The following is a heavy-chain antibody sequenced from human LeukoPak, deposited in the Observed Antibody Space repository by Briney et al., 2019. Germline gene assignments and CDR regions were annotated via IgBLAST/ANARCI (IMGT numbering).Heavy chain of an antibody. Sequence: SETLSLTCTVSGGSISSSSYYWGWIRQPPGKGLEWIGSIYYSGSTYYNPSLKSRVTISVDTSKNQFSLKLSSVTAADTAVYYCARDGFLEGSGTTSGANPWGQGTLVTVSS. CDR3: ARDGFLEGSGTTSGANP. CDR1: GGSISSSSYY. J-gene: IGHJ5*02. D-gene: IGHD1-1*01. V-gene: IGHV4-39*07. CDR2: IYYSGST.